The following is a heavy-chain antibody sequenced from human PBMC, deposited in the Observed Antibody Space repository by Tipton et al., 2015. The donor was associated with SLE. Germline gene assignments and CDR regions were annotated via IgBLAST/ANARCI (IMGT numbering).Heavy chain of an antibody. Sequence: LRLSCAVYGGSFSGYYWSWIRQPPGKGLEWIGEINHSGSTNYNPSLKSRVTISVDTSKNQFSLKLSSVTAADTAVYYCAVDDAFDIWGQGTMVTVSS. J-gene: IGHJ3*02. V-gene: IGHV4-34*01. CDR3: AVDDAFDI. CDR1: GGSFSGYY. CDR2: INHSGST.